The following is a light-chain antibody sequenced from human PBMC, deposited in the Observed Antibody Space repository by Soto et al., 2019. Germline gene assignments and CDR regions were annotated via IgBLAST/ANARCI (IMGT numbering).Light chain of an antibody. CDR3: QQSYTTPWT. CDR2: ATS. Sequence: DIQITQSPSSLSASVGDRVTITCRASQSISSYLNWFQQKPGKAPKVLIYATSGLQSGVPSRFSGSGSGTDFTLTISSLQPEDFTTYYCQQSYTTPWTFGQGTKVDIK. J-gene: IGKJ1*01. CDR1: QSISSY. V-gene: IGKV1-39*01.